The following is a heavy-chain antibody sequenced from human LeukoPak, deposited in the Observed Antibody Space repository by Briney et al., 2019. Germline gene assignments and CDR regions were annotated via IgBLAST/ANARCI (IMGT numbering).Heavy chain of an antibody. V-gene: IGHV3-23*01. Sequence: PGGSLRLSCAASGFTFSSYAMSWVRQAPGKGLEWVSAISGSGGSTYYADSVKGRFTISRDNSKNTLYLQMNSLRAEDTAVYYCANDRVRGEGPNWFDPWGQETLVTVSS. J-gene: IGHJ5*02. CDR3: ANDRVRGEGPNWFDP. CDR2: ISGSGGST. CDR1: GFTFSSYA. D-gene: IGHD3-10*01.